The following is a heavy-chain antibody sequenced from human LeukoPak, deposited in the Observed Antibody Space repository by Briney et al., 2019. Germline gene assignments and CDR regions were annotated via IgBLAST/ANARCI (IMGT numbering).Heavy chain of an antibody. J-gene: IGHJ3*02. V-gene: IGHV3-72*01. D-gene: IGHD3-10*02. CDR2: TRNKANSYTT. Sequence: GGSLRLSCAASGFTFSDHYMDWVRQAPGKGLEWVGRTRNKANSYTTEYAASVKGRFTISRADSENSLYLQMNSLRAEDTAVYYCARDVRGAFDIWGQGTMVTVSS. CDR1: GFTFSDHY. CDR3: ARDVRGAFDI.